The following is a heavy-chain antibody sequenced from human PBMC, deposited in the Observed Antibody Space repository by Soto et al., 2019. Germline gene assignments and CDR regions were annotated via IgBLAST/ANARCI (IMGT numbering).Heavy chain of an antibody. V-gene: IGHV4-30-4*01. D-gene: IGHD3-10*01. CDR1: GGSISSGDYY. J-gene: IGHJ6*02. CDR3: ACGAYGSGSYYGGSYYYGMDV. CDR2: IYYSGST. Sequence: QVQLQESGPGLVKPSQTLSLTCTVSGGSISSGDYYWSWFRQPPGKGLEWIGYIYYSGSTYYNPSLKSRVTISVDTSKNQFSLKLSSVTAADTAVYYCACGAYGSGSYYGGSYYYGMDVWGQGTTVTVSS.